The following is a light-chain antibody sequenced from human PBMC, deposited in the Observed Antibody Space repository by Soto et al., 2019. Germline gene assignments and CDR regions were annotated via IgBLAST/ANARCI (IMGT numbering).Light chain of an antibody. CDR1: SSNIGAGYD. CDR3: QSYDNSLSGVV. J-gene: IGLJ2*01. CDR2: GHN. V-gene: IGLV1-40*01. Sequence: QAVVTQPPSVSGAPGQRVTISCTGSSSNIGAGYDVHWYQQFPGTAPKLLISGHNNRPSGVPDRFSGSKSGTSASLAITGLQAEDEAAYYCQSYDNSLSGVVFGGGTKLTVL.